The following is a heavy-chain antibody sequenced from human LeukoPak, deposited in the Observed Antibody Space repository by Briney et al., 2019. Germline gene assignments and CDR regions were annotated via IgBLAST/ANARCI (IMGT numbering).Heavy chain of an antibody. Sequence: ASVKVSCKASGYTFTSYYKHWVRQAPGQGLEWMGIINPSGGSTSYAQKFQGRVTMTRDTSTSTVYMELSSLRSEDTAVYYCARADYDSSGYPRPYFDYWGQGTLVTVSS. D-gene: IGHD3-22*01. CDR2: INPSGGST. CDR1: GYTFTSYY. V-gene: IGHV1-46*01. CDR3: ARADYDSSGYPRPYFDY. J-gene: IGHJ4*02.